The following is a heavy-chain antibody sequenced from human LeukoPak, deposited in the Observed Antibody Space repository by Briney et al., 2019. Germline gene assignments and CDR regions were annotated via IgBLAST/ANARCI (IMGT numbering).Heavy chain of an antibody. J-gene: IGHJ4*02. Sequence: SVQFSCKVSGSTLTELSMHWVRQAPGKGLEWMGGFDPEDGETIYAQKFQGRVTMTEDTSTDTAYMELSSLRSEDTAVYDCATGREMATVNFDYWGQGTLVTVSS. CDR3: ATGREMATVNFDY. V-gene: IGHV1-24*01. D-gene: IGHD5-24*01. CDR1: GSTLTELS. CDR2: FDPEDGET.